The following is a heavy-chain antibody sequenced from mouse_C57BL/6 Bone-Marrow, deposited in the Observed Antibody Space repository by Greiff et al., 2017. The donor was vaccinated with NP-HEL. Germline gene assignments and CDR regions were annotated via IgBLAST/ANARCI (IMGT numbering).Heavy chain of an antibody. J-gene: IGHJ3*01. Sequence: VQLQQSGPELVKPGASVKLSCQASGYTFTSYDINWMKQWPGQGLAWLGWIYTRDGSTKYNEKFKGKATLTVDTSSSTAYMELHSLTSEDSAVYFCAKSPYDYRFAYWGQGTLVTVSA. D-gene: IGHD2-4*01. CDR2: IYTRDGST. CDR1: GYTFTSYD. V-gene: IGHV1-85*01. CDR3: AKSPYDYRFAY.